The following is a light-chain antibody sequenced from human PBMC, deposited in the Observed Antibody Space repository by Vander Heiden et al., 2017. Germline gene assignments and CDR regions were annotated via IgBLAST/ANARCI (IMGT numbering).Light chain of an antibody. Sequence: DIVMTQSPDSLALSLGERATINCKSSQSVLYSSNNQNYLAWYQQKPGQPPKLLIYWASTRESGVPDRFSGSGSGTDLTLTISSLQAEDVAVYYCQQYFSTPITFGPGTKVDIK. V-gene: IGKV4-1*01. CDR2: WAS. CDR3: QQYFSTPIT. CDR1: QSVLYSSNNQNY. J-gene: IGKJ3*01.